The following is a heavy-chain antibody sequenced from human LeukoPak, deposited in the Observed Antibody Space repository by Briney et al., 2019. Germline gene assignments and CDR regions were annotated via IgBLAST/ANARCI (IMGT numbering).Heavy chain of an antibody. CDR3: AKGYSSGWGRAFDI. V-gene: IGHV3-23*01. D-gene: IGHD6-19*01. Sequence: PGGSLRLSCAASGFTFSGFAMSWVRQAPGKGLEWVSHISGSGGSTYYADSVEGRFIISRDNSENTLSLQMNSLRAEDTAVYYCAKGYSSGWGRAFDIWGQGTMVTVSS. CDR1: GFTFSGFA. J-gene: IGHJ3*02. CDR2: ISGSGGST.